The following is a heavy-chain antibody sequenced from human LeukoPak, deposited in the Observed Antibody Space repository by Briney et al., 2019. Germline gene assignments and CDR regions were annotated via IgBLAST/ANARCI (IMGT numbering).Heavy chain of an antibody. D-gene: IGHD6-19*01. J-gene: IGHJ4*02. Sequence: PSETLSLTCSVSGDSMSSYYWSWIRQSAGKGLEWIGRVYASGGTRYNPSLKSRVTMSVDTSKNQLSLKLTSVTAADTAVYYCARTTGFAVAGGYYFDYWGQGILVTVSS. V-gene: IGHV4-4*07. CDR2: VYASGGT. CDR1: GDSMSSYY. CDR3: ARTTGFAVAGGYYFDY.